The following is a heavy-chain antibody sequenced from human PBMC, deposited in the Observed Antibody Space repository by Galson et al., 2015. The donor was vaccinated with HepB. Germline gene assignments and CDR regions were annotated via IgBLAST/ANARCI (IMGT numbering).Heavy chain of an antibody. Sequence: ETLSLTCTVSGGSISTYYWSWIRQPPGKGLAWIGYIYNRGSTNYNPSLKSRVTISGDTSKNQLSLKLSSVTAADTAVYYCARDYYDSSGYYLGFDYWGQGTLVTVSS. V-gene: IGHV4-4*08. CDR1: GGSISTYY. D-gene: IGHD3-22*01. CDR3: ARDYYDSSGYYLGFDY. CDR2: IYNRGST. J-gene: IGHJ4*02.